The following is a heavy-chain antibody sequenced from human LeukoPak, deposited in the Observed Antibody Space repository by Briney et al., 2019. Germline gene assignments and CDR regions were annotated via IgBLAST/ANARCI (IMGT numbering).Heavy chain of an antibody. CDR2: ISSSGSTI. Sequence: GGSLGLSCAASGFTFSSYEMNWVRQAPGKGLEWVSYISSSGSTIYYADSVKGRFTISRDNAKNSLYLQMNSLRAEDTALYYCAREAYYYGSGSYYTHYYYYYMDVWGKGTTVTVSS. CDR3: AREAYYYGSGSYYTHYYYYYMDV. CDR1: GFTFSSYE. J-gene: IGHJ6*03. V-gene: IGHV3-48*03. D-gene: IGHD3-10*01.